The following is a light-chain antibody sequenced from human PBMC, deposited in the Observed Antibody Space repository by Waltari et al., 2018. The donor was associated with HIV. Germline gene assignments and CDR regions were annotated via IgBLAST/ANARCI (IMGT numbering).Light chain of an antibody. CDR3: SSYSARGFVV. V-gene: IGLV2-14*01. CDR2: EVY. Sequence: HSALTQPASVSGSPGQSITISCTGPTSDISDFNFVSWYQQSPGRAPKLIIFEVYSRPSGISDLFSGSKSGVTASLTISALRAEDEADYFCSSYSARGFVVFGGGTKVTVL. J-gene: IGLJ3*02. CDR1: TSDISDFNF.